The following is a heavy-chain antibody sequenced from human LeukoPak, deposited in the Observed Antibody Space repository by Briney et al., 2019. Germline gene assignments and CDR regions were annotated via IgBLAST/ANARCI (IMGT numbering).Heavy chain of an antibody. CDR1: GFTFSNND. CDR3: ARELWFGPLGD. J-gene: IGHJ4*02. Sequence: GGSLRLSCVVSGFTFSNNDMHWVRQTTGKGLEWVSAIGSAGDTYYADSVKGRFTISRENAKQSLYLQMNSLRAEDTAVYYCARELWFGPLGDWGQGTLVTVSS. V-gene: IGHV3-13*01. CDR2: IGSAGDT. D-gene: IGHD3-10*01.